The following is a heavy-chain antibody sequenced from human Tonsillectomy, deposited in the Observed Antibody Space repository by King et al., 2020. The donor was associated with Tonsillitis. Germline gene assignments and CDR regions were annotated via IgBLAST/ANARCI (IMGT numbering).Heavy chain of an antibody. D-gene: IGHD6-13*01. V-gene: IGHV3-11*05. CDR1: GFTFSDYY. Sequence: VQLVESGGGLVKPGGSLRLSCAASGFTFSDYYMSWIRQAPGKGLEWVSYIISSSSYTNYADSVKGRFTISRDNAKNSLYLQMNSLRAEDTAVYYCARDLPSSWFTPDYWGQGTLVTVSS. CDR2: IISSSSYT. CDR3: ARDLPSSWFTPDY. J-gene: IGHJ4*02.